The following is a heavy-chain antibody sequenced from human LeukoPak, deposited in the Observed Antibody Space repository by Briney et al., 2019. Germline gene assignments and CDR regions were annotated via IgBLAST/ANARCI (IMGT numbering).Heavy chain of an antibody. CDR3: ATGRIYYDSSGYYQLDY. J-gene: IGHJ4*02. CDR2: FDPEDGET. CDR1: GYTLTELS. V-gene: IGHV1-24*01. Sequence: ASVKVSCKVSGYTLTELSMHWVRQAPGKGLEWMGGFDPEDGETIYAQKFQGRVTMTGDTSTDTAYMELSSLRSEDTAVYYCATGRIYYDSSGYYQLDYWGQGTLVTVSS. D-gene: IGHD3-22*01.